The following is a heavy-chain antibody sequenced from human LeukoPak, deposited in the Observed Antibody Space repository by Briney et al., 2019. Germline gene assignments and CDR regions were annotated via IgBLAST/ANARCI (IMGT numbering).Heavy chain of an antibody. D-gene: IGHD2-15*01. CDR1: GGTFSSYA. CDR2: IIPIFGTA. V-gene: IGHV1-69*13. CDR3: AKVAAHNWFDP. J-gene: IGHJ5*02. Sequence: GASVKVSCKDSGGTFSSYAISWVRQAPGQGLEWMGGIIPIFGTANYAQKFQGRVTITADESTSTAYMELSSLRSEDTAVYYCAKVAAHNWFDPWGQGTLVTVSS.